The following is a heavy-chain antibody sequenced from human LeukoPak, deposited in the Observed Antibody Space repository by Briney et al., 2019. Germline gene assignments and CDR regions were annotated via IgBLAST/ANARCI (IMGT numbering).Heavy chain of an antibody. CDR2: ISAYNGNT. D-gene: IGHD1-14*01. CDR3: ARDNRGYFDY. J-gene: IGHJ4*02. V-gene: IGHV1-18*01. Sequence: GASVKVSCKASGYTFTSYVISRGRQAPGQRLEWMGWISAYNGNTNYAQKLQGRVTMTTDTSTSTAYMELRSVRSDDTAVYYCARDNRGYFDYWGQGTLVTVSS. CDR1: GYTFTSYV.